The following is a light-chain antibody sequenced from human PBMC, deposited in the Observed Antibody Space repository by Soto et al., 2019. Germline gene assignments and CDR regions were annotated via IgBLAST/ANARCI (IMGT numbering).Light chain of an antibody. CDR1: SSDIGGYNY. CDR3: SSYAGTSTLVL. Sequence: QSVLTQPASVSGSPGQSITISCTGTSSDIGGYNYVSWFQQHPGKAPKLIIYDVNNRPSGVSNRFSGSKSGTTASLAISGLQAEEEAEYFCSSYAGTSTLVLFGGGTKLTVL. V-gene: IGLV2-14*01. J-gene: IGLJ2*01. CDR2: DVN.